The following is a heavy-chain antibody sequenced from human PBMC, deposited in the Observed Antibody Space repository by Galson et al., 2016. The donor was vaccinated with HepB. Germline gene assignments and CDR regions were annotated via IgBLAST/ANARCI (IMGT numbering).Heavy chain of an antibody. Sequence: SLRLSCAGSGFSFKNYGMNWVRQAPGKGLEWVAVISYNARGTFYADSVRGRFTISRDNSNNMLYLQMNNLRTDDTAVYYCAKARAYGDHLDALGSWGHGTVVTVST. CDR1: GFSFKNYG. J-gene: IGHJ3*01. CDR2: ISYNARGT. CDR3: AKARAYGDHLDALGS. D-gene: IGHD4-17*01. V-gene: IGHV3-30*18.